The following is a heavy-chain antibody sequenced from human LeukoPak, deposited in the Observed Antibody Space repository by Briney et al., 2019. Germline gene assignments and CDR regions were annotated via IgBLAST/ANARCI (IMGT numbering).Heavy chain of an antibody. V-gene: IGHV3-53*01. CDR3: ATSPSKGY. D-gene: IGHD2-2*01. CDR2: ILSGDST. Sequence: GGSLRLSCAASGFIVSSNYMSWVRQAPGKGLEWVSVILSGDSTFYADSVKGRFTISRDNSKNTLYLQMNSLRAEDTAVYYCATSPSKGYWGQGTMVTVSS. CDR1: GFIVSSNY. J-gene: IGHJ3*01.